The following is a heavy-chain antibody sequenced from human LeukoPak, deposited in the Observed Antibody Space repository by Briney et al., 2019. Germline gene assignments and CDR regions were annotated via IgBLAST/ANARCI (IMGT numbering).Heavy chain of an antibody. V-gene: IGHV1-2*02. Sequence: ASVKVSCKASGYTFTGYYMHWVRQAPGQGLEWMGWINPNSGGTNYAQKFQGRVTMTRDTSISTAYMELSRLRSDDTAVYYCARTSNWGFGWFDPWGQGTLVTVSS. CDR1: GYTFTGYY. D-gene: IGHD7-27*01. J-gene: IGHJ5*02. CDR3: ARTSNWGFGWFDP. CDR2: INPNSGGT.